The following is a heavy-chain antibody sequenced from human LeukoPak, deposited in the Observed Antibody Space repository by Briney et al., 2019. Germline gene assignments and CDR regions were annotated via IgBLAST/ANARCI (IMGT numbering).Heavy chain of an antibody. V-gene: IGHV3-9*01. CDR1: GFTFDDYA. CDR3: AKGDGGNAAGAFDI. D-gene: IGHD4-23*01. CDR2: ISWNSGSI. Sequence: GGSLRLSCAASGFTFDDYAMHWVRQAPGEGLEWVSGISWNSGSIGYADSVKGRFTISRDNAKNSLYLQMNSLRAEDTALYYCAKGDGGNAAGAFDIWGQGTMVTVSS. J-gene: IGHJ3*02.